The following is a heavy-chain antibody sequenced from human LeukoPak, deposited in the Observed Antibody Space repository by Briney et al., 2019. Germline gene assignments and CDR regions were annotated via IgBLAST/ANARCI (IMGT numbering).Heavy chain of an antibody. CDR3: ARDIYSAAAGRSFDY. D-gene: IGHD6-13*01. V-gene: IGHV3-74*01. CDR1: GFTFSSYW. J-gene: IGHJ4*02. Sequence: PGGSLRLSCAASGFTFSSYWMHWVRQAPGEGLVWVSRINSDGSSTSYADSVKGRFTISRDNAKNTLYLQMNSLRAEGTAVYYCARDIYSAAAGRSFDYWGQGTLVTVSS. CDR2: INSDGSST.